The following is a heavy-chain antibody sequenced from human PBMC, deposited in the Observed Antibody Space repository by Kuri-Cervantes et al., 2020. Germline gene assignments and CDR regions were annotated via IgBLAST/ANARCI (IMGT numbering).Heavy chain of an antibody. J-gene: IGHJ5*02. CDR1: GGSFSGHY. CDR3: ARGGRKYCSSTSCYLQNWFDP. V-gene: IGHV4-34*01. D-gene: IGHD2-2*01. Sequence: SETLSLTCAVYGGSFSGHYWTWIRQPPGKGLEWIGEINHSGSTNYNPSLKSRVTISVDTSKNQFSLKVNSVTAADTAVYYFARGGRKYCSSTSCYLQNWFDPWGQGTLVTVSS. CDR2: INHSGST.